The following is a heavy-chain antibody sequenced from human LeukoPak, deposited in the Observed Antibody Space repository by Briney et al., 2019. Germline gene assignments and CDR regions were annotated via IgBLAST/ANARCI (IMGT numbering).Heavy chain of an antibody. CDR1: GFTFSSYS. V-gene: IGHV3-21*01. D-gene: IGHD2-15*01. J-gene: IGHJ5*02. Sequence: PGGSLRLSCAASGFTFSSYSMNWVRQAPGKGLEWVSSISSSSSYIYYADSVKGRFTISRDNAKNSLYLQMNSLRAEDTAVYYCARIEGYCSGGSCYLPSWGQGTLVTVSS. CDR2: ISSSSSYI. CDR3: ARIEGYCSGGSCYLPS.